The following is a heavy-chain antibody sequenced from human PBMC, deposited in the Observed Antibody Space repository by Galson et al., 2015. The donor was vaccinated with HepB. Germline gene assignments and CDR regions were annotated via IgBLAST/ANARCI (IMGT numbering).Heavy chain of an antibody. D-gene: IGHD3-3*01. J-gene: IGHJ3*02. Sequence: SLRLSCAASGFTFSSYAMSWVRQAPGKGLEWVSAISGSGGSTYYADSVKGRFTISRDNSKNTLYLQMNSLRAEDTAVYYCAKDRGGFLESIDAFDIWGQGTMVTVSS. CDR2: ISGSGGST. CDR3: AKDRGGFLESIDAFDI. CDR1: GFTFSSYA. V-gene: IGHV3-23*01.